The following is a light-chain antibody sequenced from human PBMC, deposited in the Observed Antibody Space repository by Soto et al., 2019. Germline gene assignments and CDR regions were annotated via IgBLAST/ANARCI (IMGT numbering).Light chain of an antibody. Sequence: QSALTQPASVSGSPGQSITISCTGASSDAGSYNLVSWYQQHPGKAPKLMIYEGNKRPSGVSNRFSGSKSGNTASLTISGLQAEDEADYYCCSYAGSSIVIFGGGTQLTVL. J-gene: IGLJ2*01. CDR2: EGN. V-gene: IGLV2-23*01. CDR1: SSDAGSYNL. CDR3: CSYAGSSIVI.